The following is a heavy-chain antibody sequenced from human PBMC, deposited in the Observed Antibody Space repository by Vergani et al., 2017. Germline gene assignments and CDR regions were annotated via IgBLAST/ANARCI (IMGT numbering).Heavy chain of an antibody. CDR3: ARDRAGYSYGSDAFDI. D-gene: IGHD5-18*01. Sequence: QVQLVQSGAEVKKPGASVKVSCKASGYTFTGYYMHWVRQAPGQGLEWMGWINPNSGGTNYAQKFQGRVTMTRDTSIITAYMELSRLRSDDTAVYYCARDRAGYSYGSDAFDIWGQGTMVTVSS. CDR1: GYTFTGYY. J-gene: IGHJ3*02. V-gene: IGHV1-2*02. CDR2: INPNSGGT.